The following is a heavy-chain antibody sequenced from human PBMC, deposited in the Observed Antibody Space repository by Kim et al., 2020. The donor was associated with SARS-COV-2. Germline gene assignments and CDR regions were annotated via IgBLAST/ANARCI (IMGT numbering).Heavy chain of an antibody. V-gene: IGHV4-59*09. D-gene: IGHD6-19*01. Sequence: NYNPPLKSRVTISVDTSKNQFSLKLSSVTAADTAVYYCARGGYSRGLFDYWGQGTLVTVSS. CDR3: ARGGYSRGLFDY. J-gene: IGHJ4*02.